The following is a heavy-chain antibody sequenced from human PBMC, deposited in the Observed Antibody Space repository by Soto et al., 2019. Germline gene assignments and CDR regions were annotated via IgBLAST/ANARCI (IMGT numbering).Heavy chain of an antibody. J-gene: IGHJ4*02. Sequence: SETLSLTCTVSGGSISSYYWSWIRQPPGKGLEWIGYIYYSGSTNNNPSLRSRVTISIDTSKNQFSLKLKSVTAADTALYFCARQRTSVVTQAYFDVWGPGSLVTVSS. D-gene: IGHD2-21*02. CDR2: IYYSGST. V-gene: IGHV4-59*08. CDR1: GGSISSYY. CDR3: ARQRTSVVTQAYFDV.